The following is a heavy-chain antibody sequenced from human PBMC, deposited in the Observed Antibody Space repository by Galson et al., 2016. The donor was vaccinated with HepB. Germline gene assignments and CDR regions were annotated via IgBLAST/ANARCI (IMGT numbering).Heavy chain of an antibody. CDR3: ARRDFWSGYEGFDP. Sequence: SLRLSCAASGFTFSRSAMNWVRQAPGKGLQWISYIDSSGSNKYYADSVKGRFTISRDNAKNSLYLQMTSLRAEDTAVYYCARRDFWSGYEGFDPWGQGTQVTVSS. V-gene: IGHV3-48*03. CDR1: GFTFSRSA. J-gene: IGHJ5*02. CDR2: IDSSGSNK. D-gene: IGHD3-3*01.